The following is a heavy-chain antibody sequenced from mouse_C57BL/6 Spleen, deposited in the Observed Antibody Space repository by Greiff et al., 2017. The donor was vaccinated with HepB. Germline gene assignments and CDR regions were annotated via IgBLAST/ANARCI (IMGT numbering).Heavy chain of an antibody. J-gene: IGHJ4*01. CDR1: GYTFTSYW. CDR2: IDPSDSYT. D-gene: IGHD4-1*01. CDR3: ARRGLGRSAMDY. Sequence: QVQLKQPGAELVMPGASVKLSCKASGYTFTSYWMHWVKQRPGQGLEWIGEIDPSDSYTNYNQKFKGKSTLTVDKSSSTAYMQLSSLTSEDSAVYYCARRGLGRSAMDYWGQGTSVTVSS. V-gene: IGHV1-69*01.